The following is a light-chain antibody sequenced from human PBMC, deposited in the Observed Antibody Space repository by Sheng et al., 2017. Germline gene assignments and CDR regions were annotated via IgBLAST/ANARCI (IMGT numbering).Light chain of an antibody. Sequence: IVLTQSPATLSLSPGEGATLSCRASQSISTYLGWYQQKYGQSPRLLIYDAFNRATGIPGRFSGSGFGTDFTLTISSLEPEDSAVYFCQYRGYFGGGTKVEIK. CDR3: QYRGY. CDR2: DAF. J-gene: IGKJ4*01. V-gene: IGKV3-11*01. CDR1: QSISTY.